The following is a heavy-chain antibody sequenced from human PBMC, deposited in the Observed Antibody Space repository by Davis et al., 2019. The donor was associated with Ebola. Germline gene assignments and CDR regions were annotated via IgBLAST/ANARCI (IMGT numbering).Heavy chain of an antibody. Sequence: MPSETLSLTCNVSGGSLSGYSWSWIRQSPGKGLEWIGEFAHSGSSNYNPSLKSRVSILGDTSKNQFSLILSSVTAADTAVYYCARTYGSVALDYWGQGTLVSVSS. CDR3: ARTYGSVALDY. V-gene: IGHV4-34*01. CDR1: GGSLSGYS. CDR2: FAHSGSS. D-gene: IGHD3-10*01. J-gene: IGHJ4*02.